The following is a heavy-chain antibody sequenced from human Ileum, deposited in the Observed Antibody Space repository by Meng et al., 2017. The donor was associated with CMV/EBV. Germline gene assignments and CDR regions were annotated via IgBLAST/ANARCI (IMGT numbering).Heavy chain of an antibody. J-gene: IGHJ4*02. CDR2: IYTSEST. D-gene: IGHD1-20*01. CDR3: AGGAITGTTEVPFDY. Sequence: QEPRRGAGHGLVNPSLTLSLTCTAFGGSISSVSYYWSWIRQPAGKGLEWIGRIYTSESTNYNPSLKSRVTISVDTSKNQFSLKLSSVTATDTAVYYCAGGAITGTTEVPFDYWGQGTLVTVSS. V-gene: IGHV4-61*02. CDR1: GGSISSVSYY.